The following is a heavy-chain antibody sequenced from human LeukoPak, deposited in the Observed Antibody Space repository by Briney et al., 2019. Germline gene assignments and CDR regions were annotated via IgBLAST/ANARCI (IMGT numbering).Heavy chain of an antibody. CDR2: MGDNGGST. CDR3: ANLGYCSGGSCHVSES. D-gene: IGHD2-15*01. Sequence: GGSLRLSCAASGFILRNQAMNGVRQARGKGPEGGSCMGDNGGSTYYADSVKGRFTISRDTSKNMLHLQMISLRAEDTAVYYCANLGYCSGGSCHVSESWGQGTLVTVSS. CDR1: GFILRNQA. J-gene: IGHJ5*02. V-gene: IGHV3-23*01.